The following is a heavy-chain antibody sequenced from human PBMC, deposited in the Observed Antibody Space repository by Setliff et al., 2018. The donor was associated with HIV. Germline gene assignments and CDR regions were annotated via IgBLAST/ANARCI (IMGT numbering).Heavy chain of an antibody. Sequence: ETLSLTCTVSGGSMSTYYWSWIRQPPGKGLEWIGYIYTSGSTKYNPSLRSRVTISVDTSKNHFSLRLSSVTAADTAVYYCARGEFYCGTDCYWSSFDYWGQGILVTVSS. D-gene: IGHD2-21*02. CDR3: ARGEFYCGTDCYWSSFDY. CDR1: GGSMSTYY. CDR2: IYTSGST. J-gene: IGHJ4*02. V-gene: IGHV4-4*08.